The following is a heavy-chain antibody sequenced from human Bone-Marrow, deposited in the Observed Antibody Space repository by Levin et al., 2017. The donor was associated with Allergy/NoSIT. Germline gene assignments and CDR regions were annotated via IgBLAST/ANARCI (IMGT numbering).Heavy chain of an antibody. D-gene: IGHD6-13*01. CDR2: ISSSSSYI. CDR3: ARDGVAAAGPHPVARYGMDV. V-gene: IGHV3-21*01. CDR1: GFTFSSYS. Sequence: AGGSLRLSCAASGFTFSSYSMNWVRQAPGKGLEWVSSISSSSSYIYYADSVKGRFTISRDNAKNSLYLQMNSLRAEDTAVYYCARDGVAAAGPHPVARYGMDVWGQGTTVTVSS. J-gene: IGHJ6*02.